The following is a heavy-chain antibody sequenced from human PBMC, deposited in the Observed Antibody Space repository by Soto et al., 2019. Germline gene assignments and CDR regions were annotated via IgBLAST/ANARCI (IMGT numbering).Heavy chain of an antibody. CDR1: GGSMSSYY. CDR2: FYYSGTNI. J-gene: IGHJ4*02. Sequence: SETLSLTCTVSGGSMSSYYWNWIRQPPGKGLEWIGYFYYSGTNINYNPSLKSRVTISVDTSKNQFSLNLSSVTAADTAVYYCARRQKYYYDSSGYYYGSIDYWGQGTLVTVSS. D-gene: IGHD3-22*01. V-gene: IGHV4-59*01. CDR3: ARRQKYYYDSSGYYYGSIDY.